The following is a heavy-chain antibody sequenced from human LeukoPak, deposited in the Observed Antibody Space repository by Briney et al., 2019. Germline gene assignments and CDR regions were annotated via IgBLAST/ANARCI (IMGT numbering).Heavy chain of an antibody. CDR2: ISSSGSTI. CDR1: GFTFSDYY. V-gene: IGHV3-11*01. CDR3: ARVQYCTNGVCRSGYYYGMDV. D-gene: IGHD2-8*01. Sequence: GGSLRLSCAASGFTFSDYYMSWLRQAPGKGLEWVSYISSSGSTIYYADSVKGRFTISRDNAKNSLYLQMNSLRAEDTAVYYCARVQYCTNGVCRSGYYYGMDVWGQGTTVTVSS. J-gene: IGHJ6*02.